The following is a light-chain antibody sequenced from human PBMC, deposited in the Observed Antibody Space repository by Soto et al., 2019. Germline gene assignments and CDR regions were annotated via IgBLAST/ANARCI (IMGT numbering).Light chain of an antibody. CDR3: MQGTHWPPYP. Sequence: DVLMTQSPLSLPVTLGQPASISCWSSRSLAYIDGNTYLNWFQQRPGQSPRRLIYNVSNRDSGXPXRXPGSGSGTAFTLNISRVEVEDVAVYSCMQGTHWPPYPFGQGTKLEIK. V-gene: IGKV2-30*01. CDR2: NVS. J-gene: IGKJ2*01. CDR1: RSLAYIDGNTY.